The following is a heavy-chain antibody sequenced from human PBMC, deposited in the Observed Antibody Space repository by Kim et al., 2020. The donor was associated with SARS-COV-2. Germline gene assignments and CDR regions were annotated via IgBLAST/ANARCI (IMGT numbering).Heavy chain of an antibody. D-gene: IGHD1-26*01. V-gene: IGHV3-23*01. Sequence: GGSLRLSCAASGFTFSSYAMSWVRQAPGKGLEWVSAISGSGGSTYYADSVKGRFTISRDNSKNTLYLQMNSLRAEDTAVYYCAKLMIQKWELRGGYGMDVWGQGTTVTVSS. CDR3: AKLMIQKWELRGGYGMDV. CDR2: ISGSGGST. CDR1: GFTFSSYA. J-gene: IGHJ6*02.